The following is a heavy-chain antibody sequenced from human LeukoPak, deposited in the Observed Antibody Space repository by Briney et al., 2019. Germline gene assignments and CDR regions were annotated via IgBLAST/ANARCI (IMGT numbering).Heavy chain of an antibody. CDR1: GFTFSSYS. CDR2: ISSSSSTI. CDR3: ARGLAYCGGDCYPTDY. Sequence: GSLRLSCAASGFTFSSYSMTWVRQAPGKGLEWVSYISSSSSTIYYADSVKGRFTISRDNAKNSLYLQMNSLRDEDTAVYYCARGLAYCGGDCYPTDYWGQGTLVTVSS. D-gene: IGHD2-21*02. J-gene: IGHJ4*02. V-gene: IGHV3-48*02.